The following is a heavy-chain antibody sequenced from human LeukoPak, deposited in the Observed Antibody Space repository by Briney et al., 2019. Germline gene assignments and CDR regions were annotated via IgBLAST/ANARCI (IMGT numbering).Heavy chain of an antibody. J-gene: IGHJ6*03. CDR3: ARARREDVVVIATNTRRYYYYMDV. V-gene: IGHV3-48*02. Sequence: GGSLRLSCAASGFTFSSYSMNWVRQAPGKGLEGVSYISSSSSTIYYADSVKGRFTISRDNAKNSLYLQMNSLRDEDTAVYYCARARREDVVVIATNTRRYYYYMDVWGKGTTVTVSS. D-gene: IGHD2-21*01. CDR2: ISSSSSTI. CDR1: GFTFSSYS.